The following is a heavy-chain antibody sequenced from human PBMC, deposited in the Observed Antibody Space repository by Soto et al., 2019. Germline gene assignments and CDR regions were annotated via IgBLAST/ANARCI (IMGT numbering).Heavy chain of an antibody. V-gene: IGHV5-51*01. J-gene: IGHJ5*02. Sequence: GESLKISCKGSGYSFTSYWIGWVRQMPGKGLEWMGTIYPGDSDTRYSPSFRGQVTISADKSISTAYLQWSSLKASDTAMCYCARIKLERRVDWFDPWGQGTLVTVSS. D-gene: IGHD1-1*01. CDR2: IYPGDSDT. CDR3: ARIKLERRVDWFDP. CDR1: GYSFTSYW.